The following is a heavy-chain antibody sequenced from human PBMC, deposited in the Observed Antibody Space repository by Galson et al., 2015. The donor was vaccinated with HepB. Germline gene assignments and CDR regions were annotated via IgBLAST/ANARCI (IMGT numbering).Heavy chain of an antibody. CDR1: GGSISSYY. Sequence: SETLSLTCTVSGGSISSYYWSWIRQPPGKGLEWIGYIYYSGSTNYNPSLKSRVTISVDTSKNQFSLKLSSVTAADTAVYYCARDSHGPNDYWGQGTLVTVSS. CDR2: IYYSGST. J-gene: IGHJ4*02. V-gene: IGHV4-59*01. CDR3: ARDSHGPNDY.